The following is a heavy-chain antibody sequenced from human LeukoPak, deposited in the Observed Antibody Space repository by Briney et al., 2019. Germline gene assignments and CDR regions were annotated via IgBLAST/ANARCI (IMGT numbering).Heavy chain of an antibody. CDR3: ASSRDTAMVLDAYYFDY. CDR2: IYYSGST. CDR1: AGSISSYY. Sequence: SETLSLTCTVSAGSISSYYWSWIRQPPGKGLEWIGYIYYSGSTNYNPSLKSRVTISVDTSKNQFSLKLSSVTAADTAVYYCASSRDTAMVLDAYYFDYWGQGTLVTVSS. D-gene: IGHD5-18*01. V-gene: IGHV4-59*01. J-gene: IGHJ4*02.